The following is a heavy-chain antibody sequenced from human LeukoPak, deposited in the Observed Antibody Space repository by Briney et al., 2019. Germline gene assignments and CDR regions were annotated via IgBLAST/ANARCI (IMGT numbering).Heavy chain of an antibody. D-gene: IGHD1-26*01. V-gene: IGHV1-46*01. J-gene: IGHJ4*02. CDR2: INPSGGST. Sequence: ASVKVSCKASGYTFTTYYIHWVRQAPGQGLEWMGIINPSGGSTSYTQKFQGRVTMTRDTSTSTVYMELSSLTYEDTAVYYCARGLGSGSYYGYWGQGTLVTVSS. CDR1: GYTFTTYY. CDR3: ARGLGSGSYYGY.